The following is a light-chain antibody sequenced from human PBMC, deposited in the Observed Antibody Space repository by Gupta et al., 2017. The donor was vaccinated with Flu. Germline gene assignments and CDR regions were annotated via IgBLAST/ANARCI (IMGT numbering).Light chain of an antibody. J-gene: IGKJ2*03. V-gene: IGKV4-1*01. CDR3: QQYYSTPPYS. Sequence: IMMTQSPDSLAAALGERTTINCKSSQTVLYSSNNKNYLAWYQQRPGQPPRLLIYWASTRESGVPDRFSGSGACTDFSTTVSSLQAEDEAVYYCQQYYSTPPYSFGQGTKLEIK. CDR1: QTVLYSSNNKNY. CDR2: WAS.